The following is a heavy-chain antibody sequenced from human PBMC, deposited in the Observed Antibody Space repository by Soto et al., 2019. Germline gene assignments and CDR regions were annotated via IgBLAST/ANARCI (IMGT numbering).Heavy chain of an antibody. CDR3: ARKDSGHGDYMDV. CDR2: IYYSGST. D-gene: IGHD5-12*01. Sequence: SETLSLTCTVSGGSISSGGYYWSWIRQHPGKGLEWIGYIYYSGSTYYNPSLKSRVTMSVDTSENQFSLRLSSVTAADTAVYYCARKDSGHGDYMDVWGKGTTVTVSS. CDR1: GGSISSGGYY. J-gene: IGHJ6*03. V-gene: IGHV4-31*03.